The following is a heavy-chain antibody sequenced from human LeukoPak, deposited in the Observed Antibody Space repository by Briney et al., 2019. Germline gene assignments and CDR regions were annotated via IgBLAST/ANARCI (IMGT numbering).Heavy chain of an antibody. CDR3: ASVLGATNY. CDR2: IWYDGSNK. D-gene: IGHD1-26*01. V-gene: IGHV3-33*01. CDR1: GFTFSSYG. J-gene: IGHJ4*02. Sequence: GRSLRLSCAASGFTFSSYGMHWVRQAPGKGLEWVAVIWYDGSNKYYADSVKGRFTISRDNSKNTLYLQLNSLRAEDTAVYYCASVLGATNYWGQGTLVTVSS.